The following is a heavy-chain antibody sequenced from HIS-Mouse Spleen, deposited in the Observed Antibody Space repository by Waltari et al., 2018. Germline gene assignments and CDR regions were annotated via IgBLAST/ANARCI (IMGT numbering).Heavy chain of an antibody. J-gene: IGHJ3*02. V-gene: IGHV4-34*01. CDR2: INHSGSP. D-gene: IGHD3-22*01. CDR3: ARLLGDSSGYPGHDAFDI. CDR1: GGSFSGYY. Sequence: QVQLQQWGAGLLKPSETLSLTCAVYGGSFSGYYWSWIRQPPGKGLEWMGEINHSGSPNDNPALKRRVTISVETSKNQFSLKLCSVTAADTAVYYCARLLGDSSGYPGHDAFDIWGQGTMVTVSS.